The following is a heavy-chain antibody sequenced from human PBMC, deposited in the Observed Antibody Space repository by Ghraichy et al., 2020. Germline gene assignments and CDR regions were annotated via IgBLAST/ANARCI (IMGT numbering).Heavy chain of an antibody. V-gene: IGHV1-18*04. CDR1: GYTFTSYG. Sequence: ASVKVSCKASGYTFTSYGISWVRQAPGQGLEWMGWISAYNGNTNYAQKLQGRVTMTTDTSTSTAYMELRSLRSDDTAVYYCARDPSVDFDFQNWFDPWGQGTLVTVSS. J-gene: IGHJ5*02. D-gene: IGHD3-9*01. CDR3: ARDPSVDFDFQNWFDP. CDR2: ISAYNGNT.